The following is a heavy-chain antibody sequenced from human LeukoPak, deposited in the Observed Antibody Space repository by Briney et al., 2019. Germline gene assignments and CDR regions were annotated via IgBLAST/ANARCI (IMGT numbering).Heavy chain of an antibody. V-gene: IGHV3-23*01. CDR3: AKDLKKDGKWDIDL. Sequence: GESLRLSCAASGFTFGSFTMSWVRQAPGKRLEWVSSILTNGRNTYYAGSVKGRFTISRDNSRNTLYLQMISLRAEDSAIYYCAKDLKKDGKWDIDLWDQGTLVTVSS. J-gene: IGHJ5*02. CDR2: ILTNGRNT. D-gene: IGHD1-26*01. CDR1: GFTFGSFT.